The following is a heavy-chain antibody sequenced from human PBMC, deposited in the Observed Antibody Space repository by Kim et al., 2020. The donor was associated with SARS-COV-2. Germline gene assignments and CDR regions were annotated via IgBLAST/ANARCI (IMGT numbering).Heavy chain of an antibody. D-gene: IGHD6-19*01. CDR2: IRTSNNYI. CDR1: GFTFSSYA. Sequence: GGSLRLSCAASGFTFSSYAMNWVRQAPGTGLEWVSSIRTSNNYISYADSLKGRCTISRDNAKNSLFLQMNRLRAEDTAGYDCARGRGSVAAGYFFDYWGQGALVGVSS. V-gene: IGHV3-21*01. J-gene: IGHJ4*02. CDR3: ARGRGSVAAGYFFDY.